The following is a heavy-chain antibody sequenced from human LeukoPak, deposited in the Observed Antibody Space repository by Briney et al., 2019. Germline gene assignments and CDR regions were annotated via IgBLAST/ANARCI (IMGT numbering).Heavy chain of an antibody. D-gene: IGHD5-24*01. V-gene: IGHV4-59*01. J-gene: IGHJ4*02. Sequence: SETLSLTCTVSGGSISNYYWTWIRQPPGKGLEWIGYIYYSGSTNYNPSLKSRVTISLDTSKNQFSLKLTSVTAADTALYYCARGDGYNWVFYFDYWGQGTLVTVSS. CDR3: ARGDGYNWVFYFDY. CDR1: GGSISNYY. CDR2: IYYSGST.